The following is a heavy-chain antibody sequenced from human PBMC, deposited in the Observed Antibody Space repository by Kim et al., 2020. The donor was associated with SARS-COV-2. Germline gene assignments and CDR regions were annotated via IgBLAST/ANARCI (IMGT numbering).Heavy chain of an antibody. J-gene: IGHJ4*02. D-gene: IGHD5-18*01. CDR2: GNK. CDR3: AREDTAFDY. V-gene: IGHV1-8*01. Sequence: GNKGYAPESQGRVTLTRNTSISTAYMELSRLRSEDTAVYYCAREDTAFDYWGQGTLVTVSS.